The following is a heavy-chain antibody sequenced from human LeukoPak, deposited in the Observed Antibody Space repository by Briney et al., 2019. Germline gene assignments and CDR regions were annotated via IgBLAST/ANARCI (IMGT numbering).Heavy chain of an antibody. J-gene: IGHJ3*02. CDR3: ARDQGYNAFDI. D-gene: IGHD5-24*01. CDR2: IYYSGST. Sequence: SETLSLTCTVSGGSISSYYWSWIRQPPGKGLEWIGYIYYSGSTSYNPSLKSRVTISVDTSKNQFSLRLSPVTAADTAVYYCARDQGYNAFDIWGQGTMVTVSS. V-gene: IGHV4-59*01. CDR1: GGSISSYY.